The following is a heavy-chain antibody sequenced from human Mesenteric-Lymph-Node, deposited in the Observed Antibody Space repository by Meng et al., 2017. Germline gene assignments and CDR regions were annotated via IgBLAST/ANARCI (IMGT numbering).Heavy chain of an antibody. CDR1: GDSVSSNRAL. CDR2: TYYRSEWRN. CDR3: TTWYGEY. D-gene: IGHD3-10*01. J-gene: IGHJ4*02. V-gene: IGHV6-1*01. Sequence: SQTLSLTCAISGDSVSSNRALWHWVRQSPSRGLEWLGQTYYRSEWRNLYGVSVKSRITITADTSRNLFSLNLDSVTPEDTAVYYCTTWYGEYWGQGTLVTVSS.